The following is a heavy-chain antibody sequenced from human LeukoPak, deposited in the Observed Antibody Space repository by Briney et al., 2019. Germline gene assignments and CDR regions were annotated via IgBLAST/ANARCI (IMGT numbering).Heavy chain of an antibody. Sequence: GGSLRLSFAASGFPFSSYAMSWVRPAPGKGVEWVSAISGSGGSTYYAASMKGRFTISRDNSKNTLYLQMNNLRAEDTAVYYCATPGRAMVRGVDNWFDPWGQGTLVTVSS. CDR2: ISGSGGST. J-gene: IGHJ5*02. CDR3: ATPGRAMVRGVDNWFDP. D-gene: IGHD3-10*01. V-gene: IGHV3-23*01. CDR1: GFPFSSYA.